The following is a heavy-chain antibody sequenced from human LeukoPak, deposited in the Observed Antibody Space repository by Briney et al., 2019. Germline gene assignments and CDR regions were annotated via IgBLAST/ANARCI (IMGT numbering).Heavy chain of an antibody. Sequence: SETLSLTCTVSGGSISSGSYYWSWIRQPAGQGLEWIGRIYTSGSTNYNPSLKSRVTISVDTSKNQFSLKLSSVTAADTAVYYCARDGNYYGSGTSDWGQGTLVTVSS. CDR3: ARDGNYYGSGTSD. V-gene: IGHV4-61*02. D-gene: IGHD3-10*01. CDR1: GGSISSGSYY. J-gene: IGHJ4*02. CDR2: IYTSGST.